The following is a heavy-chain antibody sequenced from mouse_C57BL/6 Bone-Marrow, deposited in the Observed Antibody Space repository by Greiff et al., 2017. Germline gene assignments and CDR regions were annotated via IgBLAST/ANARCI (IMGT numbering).Heavy chain of an antibody. Sequence: QVQLQQPGAELVKPGASVKLSCKASGYTFTSYWMQWVKQRPGQGLEWIGEIDPSDSYTNYNQKLQGKATLTVDTSSSTAYMQHSSLTYDDSAVYYCANFRYWYFDVCGTGTTVTVSS. CDR2: IDPSDSYT. D-gene: IGHD4-1*02. CDR1: GYTFTSYW. CDR3: ANFRYWYFDV. V-gene: IGHV1-50*01. J-gene: IGHJ1*03.